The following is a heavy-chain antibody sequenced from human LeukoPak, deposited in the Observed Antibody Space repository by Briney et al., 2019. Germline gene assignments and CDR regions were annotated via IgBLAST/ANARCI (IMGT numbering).Heavy chain of an antibody. CDR3: ARERGAYRITYFDY. CDR1: GGSISSGDCY. CDR2: IYYSGST. V-gene: IGHV4-30-4*01. J-gene: IGHJ4*02. D-gene: IGHD1-14*01. Sequence: PSQTLSLTCTVSGGSISSGDCYWSWIRQPPGKGLEWIGYIYYSGSTYYNPSLKSRVTISVDTSKNQFSLKLSSVTAADTAVYYCARERGAYRITYFDYWGQGTLVTVSS.